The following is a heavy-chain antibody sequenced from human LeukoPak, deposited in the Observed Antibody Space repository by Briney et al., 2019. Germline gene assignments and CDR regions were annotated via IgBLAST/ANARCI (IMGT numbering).Heavy chain of an antibody. V-gene: IGHV4-34*01. J-gene: IGHJ5*02. D-gene: IGHD5-18*01. CDR2: INHSGSN. CDR1: GRSFSAYY. CDR3: APRGDIEHSYVYGKWFDH. Sequence: PSETLSLTCAVYGRSFSAYYWTWIRQPPGKGLEWMGEINHSGSNNYNSSLRSRVTISVDTSYKQFSLRLSSVTAADTAVYYCAPRGDIEHSYVYGKWFDHWGQGTRVTVSS.